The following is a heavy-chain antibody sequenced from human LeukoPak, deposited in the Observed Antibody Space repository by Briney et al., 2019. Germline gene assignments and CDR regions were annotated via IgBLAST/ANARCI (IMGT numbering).Heavy chain of an antibody. CDR1: GGSFSGYY. CDR2: INYSGST. Sequence: WETLSLTCAVYGGSFSGYYWSWIRQPPGKGLEWVGVINYSGSTNYNPSLKSRVTLSVDKSKNQFSLKLSSVTAADTAVYYCARGGVGNYYDSSGKRYFQHWAQGTLVTVSS. CDR3: ARGGVGNYYDSSGKRYFQH. V-gene: IGHV4-34*01. J-gene: IGHJ1*01. D-gene: IGHD3-22*01.